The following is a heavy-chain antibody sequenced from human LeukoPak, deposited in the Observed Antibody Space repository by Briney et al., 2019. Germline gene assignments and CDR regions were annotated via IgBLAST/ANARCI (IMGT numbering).Heavy chain of an antibody. V-gene: IGHV4-59*01. Sequence: PSETLSLTCTVSGGSTSSYYWSWIRQPPGKGLEWIGYIYYGGSTNYNPSLKSRVTISVDTSKNQFSLKLSSVTAADTAVYYCARDSRLNHFDYWGQGTLVTVSS. J-gene: IGHJ4*02. CDR2: IYYGGST. CDR3: ARDSRLNHFDY. D-gene: IGHD2-2*01. CDR1: GGSTSSYY.